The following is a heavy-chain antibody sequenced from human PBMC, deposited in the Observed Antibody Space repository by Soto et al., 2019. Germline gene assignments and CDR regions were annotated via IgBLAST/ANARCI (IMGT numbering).Heavy chain of an antibody. J-gene: IGHJ4*02. V-gene: IGHV3-21*01. CDR3: AKDNGYDAATLDY. D-gene: IGHD5-12*01. CDR1: GFTISTYS. Sequence: GGSLRLSCAASGFTISTYSMNWVRQAPGKGLEWVSSISSSSSSIYYADSLRGRFTISRDNAKNSLYLQMNSLRAEDTAMYYCAKDNGYDAATLDYWGQGT. CDR2: ISSSSSSI.